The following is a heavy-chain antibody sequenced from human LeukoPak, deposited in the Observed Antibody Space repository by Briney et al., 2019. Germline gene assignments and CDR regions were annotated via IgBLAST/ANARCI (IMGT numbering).Heavy chain of an antibody. CDR1: GFTFSSYA. J-gene: IGHJ4*02. Sequence: GRSLRLSCSASGFTFSSYAMHWVRQAPGKGLEWVAVISYDGGYKYYADSVKGRFTISRDNSKNTLSLQMNSLRAEDSSVYYCARGQRRHIDMAPSFDYWGQGTLVTVSS. CDR2: ISYDGGYK. D-gene: IGHD5-24*01. CDR3: ARGQRRHIDMAPSFDY. V-gene: IGHV3-30*04.